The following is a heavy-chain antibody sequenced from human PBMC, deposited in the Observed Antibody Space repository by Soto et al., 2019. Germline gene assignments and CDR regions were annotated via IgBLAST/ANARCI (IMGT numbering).Heavy chain of an antibody. Sequence: GGSLKISCKGSGYSFTSYWIGWVRQMPGKGLEWMGIIYPGDSDTRYSPSYQGQVTISADKSIRTAYLQWRSLKASDTALYYCARHWDIVARNVAFDIWGQGTMVTVS. CDR1: GYSFTSYW. CDR2: IYPGDSDT. J-gene: IGHJ3*02. CDR3: ARHWDIVARNVAFDI. D-gene: IGHD5-12*01. V-gene: IGHV5-51*01.